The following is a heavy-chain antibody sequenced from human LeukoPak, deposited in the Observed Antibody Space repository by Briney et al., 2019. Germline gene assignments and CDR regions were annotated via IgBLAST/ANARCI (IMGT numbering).Heavy chain of an antibody. CDR3: ARGNILTGYCFDF. Sequence: SETLSLICTVSGGSISSSNYYWGWIRQPPGRGLEWVGEIHYTGATSYNPSLKSRATISTDTSKNQFSLRLSSVTAADTAVYYCARGNILTGYCFDFWGQGALVTVSS. CDR2: IHYTGAT. CDR1: GGSISSSNYY. D-gene: IGHD3-9*01. V-gene: IGHV4-39*07. J-gene: IGHJ4*02.